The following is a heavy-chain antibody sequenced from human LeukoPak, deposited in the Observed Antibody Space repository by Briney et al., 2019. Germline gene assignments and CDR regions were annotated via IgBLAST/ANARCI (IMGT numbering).Heavy chain of an antibody. J-gene: IGHJ3*02. Sequence: GGSLRLSCAASGFTFSSYSMNWVRQAPGKGLEWVSSISSSSSYIYYADSVKGRFTISRDNAKNSPYLQMSSLRAEDTAVYYCARDSGSYLGGAFDIWGQGTMVTVSS. V-gene: IGHV3-21*01. CDR1: GFTFSSYS. D-gene: IGHD1-26*01. CDR2: ISSSSSYI. CDR3: ARDSGSYLGGAFDI.